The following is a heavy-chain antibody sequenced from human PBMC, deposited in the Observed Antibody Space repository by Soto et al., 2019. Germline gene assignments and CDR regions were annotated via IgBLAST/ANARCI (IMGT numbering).Heavy chain of an antibody. V-gene: IGHV3-30*18. CDR2: ISYDGSNK. J-gene: IGHJ6*02. CDR1: GFTFSSYG. Sequence: LRLSCAASGFTFSSYGMHWVRQAPGKGLEWVAVISYDGSNKYYADSVKGRFTISRDNSKNTLYLQMNSLRAEDTAVYYCAKSNIAAAGVYYYYYGMDVWGQGTTVTVSS. D-gene: IGHD6-13*01. CDR3: AKSNIAAAGVYYYYYGMDV.